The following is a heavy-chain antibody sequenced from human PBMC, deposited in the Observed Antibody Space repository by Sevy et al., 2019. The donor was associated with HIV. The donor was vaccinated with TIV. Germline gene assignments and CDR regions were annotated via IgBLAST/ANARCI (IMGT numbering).Heavy chain of an antibody. Sequence: GGSLRLSCAASGFTFSTYGMHWVRQAPGKGLEWVAFIRFDGTIQYYTDSVKGRLTISRDNSKNTLYLQRNSLRAEDTAGYFCAKVLHIVVVPAAIDYYYGMDVWGQGTTVTVSS. V-gene: IGHV3-30*02. D-gene: IGHD2-2*01. J-gene: IGHJ6*02. CDR2: IRFDGTIQ. CDR1: GFTFSTYG. CDR3: AKVLHIVVVPAAIDYYYGMDV.